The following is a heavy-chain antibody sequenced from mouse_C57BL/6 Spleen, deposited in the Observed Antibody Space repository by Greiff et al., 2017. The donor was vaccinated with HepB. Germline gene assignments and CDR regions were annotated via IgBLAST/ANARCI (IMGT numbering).Heavy chain of an antibody. CDR3: ATDGYYGYYAMDY. D-gene: IGHD2-3*01. V-gene: IGHV5-4*01. J-gene: IGHJ4*01. CDR1: GFTFSSYA. Sequence: EVQLVESGGGLVKPGGSLKLSCAASGFTFSSYAMSWVRQTPEKRLEWVATISDGGSYTYYPDNVKGRFTISRDNAKNNLYLQMSHLKSEDTAMYYCATDGYYGYYAMDYWGQGTSVTVSS. CDR2: ISDGGSYT.